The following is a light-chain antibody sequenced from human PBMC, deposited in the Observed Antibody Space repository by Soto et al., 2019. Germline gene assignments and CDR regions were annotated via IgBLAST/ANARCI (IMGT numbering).Light chain of an antibody. CDR1: QSVSSY. CDR3: QQRSNWPPIT. Sequence: EIVLTQSPATLSLSPGERATLYCRDSQSVSSYLAWYQQKPGQAPRLLIYDASNRATGIPARFSGSGSGTDFSLTISSLEPEDFAVYYCQQRSNWPPITFGQGTRLEIK. CDR2: DAS. V-gene: IGKV3-11*01. J-gene: IGKJ5*01.